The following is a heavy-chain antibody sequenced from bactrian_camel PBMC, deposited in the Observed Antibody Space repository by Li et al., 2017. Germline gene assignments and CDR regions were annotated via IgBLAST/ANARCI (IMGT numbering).Heavy chain of an antibody. V-gene: IGHV3S1*01. D-gene: IGHD3*01. J-gene: IGHJ4*01. CDR3: AAYKRRGGMPLDEGEWRY. CDR1: EYYRTHR. CDR2: IYPSASQT. Sequence: HVQLVESGGGSVQAGGSLKLACAASEYYRTHRMGWYRQATGEGREGVAAIYPSASQTFYADFVKGRFTISQDNAKNTLYLQMVSLTPDDTAVYYCAAYKRRGGMPLDEGEWRYWGQGTQVTVS.